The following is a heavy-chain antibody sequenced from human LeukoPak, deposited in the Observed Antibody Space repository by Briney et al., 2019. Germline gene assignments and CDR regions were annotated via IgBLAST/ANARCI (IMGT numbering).Heavy chain of an antibody. Sequence: ASVKVSCKASGYTFTGYYMHWVRQAPGQGLEWMGWINPNSGGTNYSQKFQGRVTMPRDTSISTAYMELSRLRSDDTAVYYCARDHSGGYDWGGFDPWGQGTLVTVSS. CDR1: GYTFTGYY. CDR3: ARDHSGGYDWGGFDP. J-gene: IGHJ5*02. D-gene: IGHD5-12*01. CDR2: INPNSGGT. V-gene: IGHV1-2*02.